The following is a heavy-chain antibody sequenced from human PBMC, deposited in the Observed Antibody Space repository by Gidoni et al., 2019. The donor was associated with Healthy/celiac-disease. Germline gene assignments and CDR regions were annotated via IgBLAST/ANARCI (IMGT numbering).Heavy chain of an antibody. J-gene: IGHJ4*02. D-gene: IGHD5-12*01. Sequence: EVQLLESGGGLVQPGGSLRLACAADGFTFSSYAMRWVRQAPGKGLEWVSAISGSGVSTYYADSVKGRFTISRDNSKITLYLPMNSLRAEDTAVYYCACPTLEWLPFFDYWGQVTLVTVSS. V-gene: IGHV3-23*01. CDR1: GFTFSSYA. CDR2: ISGSGVST. CDR3: ACPTLEWLPFFDY.